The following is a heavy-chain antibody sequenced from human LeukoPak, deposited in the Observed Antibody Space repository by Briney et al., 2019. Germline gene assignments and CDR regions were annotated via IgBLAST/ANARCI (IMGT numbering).Heavy chain of an antibody. J-gene: IGHJ6*02. Sequence: GASVKVSCKASGYTFTGYYMHWVRQAPGQGLEWMGWINPNSGGANYAQKFQGRVTMTRDTSISTAYMELSRLRSDDTAVYYCARGVRLVRLYGMDVWGQGTTVTVSS. CDR3: ARGVRLVRLYGMDV. CDR1: GYTFTGYY. V-gene: IGHV1-2*02. CDR2: INPNSGGA. D-gene: IGHD6-19*01.